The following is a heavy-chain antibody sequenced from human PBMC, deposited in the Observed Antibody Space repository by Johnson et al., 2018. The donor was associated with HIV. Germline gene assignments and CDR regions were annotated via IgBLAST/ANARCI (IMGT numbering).Heavy chain of an antibody. CDR3: TTAPSNWGNAFDI. D-gene: IGHD7-27*01. J-gene: IGHJ3*02. CDR1: GFTVSSNY. Sequence: VQLVESGGGVVQPGRSLRLSCAASGFTVSSNYMSWVRQAPGKGLEWVSVIYSGGSTYYADSVKGRFTISRDNSKNTLYLQMNSLKTEDTSVYYCTTAPSNWGNAFDIWGQGTMVTVSS. V-gene: IGHV3-66*01. CDR2: IYSGGST.